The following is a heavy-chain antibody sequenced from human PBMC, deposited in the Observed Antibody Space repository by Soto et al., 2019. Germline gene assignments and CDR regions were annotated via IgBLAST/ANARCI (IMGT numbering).Heavy chain of an antibody. J-gene: IGHJ4*02. CDR2: IWYDGSNK. D-gene: IGHD3-22*01. V-gene: IGHV3-33*06. CDR1: GFTFSSYG. CDR3: AKDHAYYDSSGRDY. Sequence: GGSLRLSCAASGFTFSSYGMHWVRQAPGKGLEWVAVIWYDGSNKYYADSVKGRFTISRDNSKNTLYLQMNSLRAEDTAVYYWAKDHAYYDSSGRDYWGQGTLVTVSS.